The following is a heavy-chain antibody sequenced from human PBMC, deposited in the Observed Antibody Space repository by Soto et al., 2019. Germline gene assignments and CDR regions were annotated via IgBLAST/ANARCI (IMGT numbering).Heavy chain of an antibody. CDR1: GGSFSANY. CDR3: ASARFDD. Sequence: PSETLSLTCTVFGGSFSANYWTWIRQPPGKGLEWVGEINHSGSTNYNPSLTPRVTISVDTSKSQFSLRLSSVTAADTAVYYCASARFDDWGRGTLVTVSS. J-gene: IGHJ4*02. CDR2: INHSGST. V-gene: IGHV4-34*01.